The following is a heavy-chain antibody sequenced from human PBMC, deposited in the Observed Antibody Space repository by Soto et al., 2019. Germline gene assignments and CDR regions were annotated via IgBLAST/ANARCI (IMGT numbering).Heavy chain of an antibody. CDR2: SNHSGST. J-gene: IGHJ5*02. V-gene: IGHV4-34*01. Sequence: QVQLQQWGAGLLKPSETLSLTCAVYGGSFSGYYWSWIRHPPGTGLEWIWESNHSGSTNYNPSLKSRVTISVDTSKNQFSLKLSSVTAADTAVYYCATVAAAGTSVYNWFDPWGQGTLVTVSS. D-gene: IGHD6-13*01. CDR1: GGSFSGYY. CDR3: ATVAAAGTSVYNWFDP.